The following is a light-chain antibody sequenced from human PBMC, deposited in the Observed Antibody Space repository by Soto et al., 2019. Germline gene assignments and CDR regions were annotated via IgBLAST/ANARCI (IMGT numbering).Light chain of an antibody. CDR1: QSVSSSY. V-gene: IGKV3-20*01. J-gene: IGKJ4*01. CDR2: GAS. Sequence: EIVLTQSPGPLSLSPGERATLSCRGSQSVSSSYLAWYQPKPGQAPRLLIYGASSRATGIPDRFSGSGSGTDFTLTISRLEPEDFAVYYCQQYGSSLGVTFGGGTKVDIK. CDR3: QQYGSSLGVT.